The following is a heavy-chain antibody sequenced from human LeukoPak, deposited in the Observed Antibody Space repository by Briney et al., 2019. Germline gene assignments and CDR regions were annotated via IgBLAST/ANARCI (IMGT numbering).Heavy chain of an antibody. D-gene: IGHD3-16*02. CDR3: TTLYHFDP. CDR2: IKRKTDGGAT. CDR1: GFTFSNAW. J-gene: IGHJ5*02. Sequence: GGSLRLSRAASGFTFSNAWMSWVRQAPGKGLEWVGQIKRKTDGGATDYGGPVKGRFTISRDDSKNTLYLQMNSLQTEDTAVYYCTTLYHFDPWGQGTLVTVSS. V-gene: IGHV3-15*01.